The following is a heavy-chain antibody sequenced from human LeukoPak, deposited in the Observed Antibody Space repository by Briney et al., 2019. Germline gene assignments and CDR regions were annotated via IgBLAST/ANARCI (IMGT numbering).Heavy chain of an antibody. V-gene: IGHV3-21*01. D-gene: IGHD1-20*01. CDR2: ISSGSSYM. J-gene: IGHJ4*02. CDR3: ARHEPNNWNGPWFDY. Sequence: GGSLRLSCAASGFTFSNYNMDWVRQAPGKGLEWVSSISSGSSYMYYADSMKGRFTISRYNAKNSLYLQMNSLRAEDTAVYYCARHEPNNWNGPWFDYWGQGALVTVS. CDR1: GFTFSNYN.